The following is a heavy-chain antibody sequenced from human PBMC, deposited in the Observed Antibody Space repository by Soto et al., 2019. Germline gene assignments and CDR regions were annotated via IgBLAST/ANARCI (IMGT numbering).Heavy chain of an antibody. CDR3: ARVEYYDQPLDAYDI. V-gene: IGHV1-18*01. CDR2: ISAYNGNT. CDR1: GYTFTSYG. J-gene: IGHJ3*02. Sequence: ASVKVSCKASGYTFTSYGISWVRQAPGQGLEWMGWISAYNGNTNYAQKLQGRVTMTTDTSTSTAYMELRSLRSDDTAVYYCARVEYYDQPLDAYDIWGQGTMVTVSS. D-gene: IGHD3-22*01.